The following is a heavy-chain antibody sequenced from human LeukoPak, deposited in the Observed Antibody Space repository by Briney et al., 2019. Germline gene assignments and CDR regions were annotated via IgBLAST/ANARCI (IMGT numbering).Heavy chain of an antibody. CDR1: GYTFTSYD. Sequence: ASVKVSCNASGYTFTSYDINWVRQATGQGLEWMGWMNPNSGNTGYAQKFQGRVTMTRNTSISTAYMELSSLRSEDTAVYYCASTKYSSGHPVYYYYYYMDVWGKGTTVTVSS. D-gene: IGHD6-19*01. J-gene: IGHJ6*03. CDR3: ASTKYSSGHPVYYYYYYMDV. CDR2: MNPNSGNT. V-gene: IGHV1-8*01.